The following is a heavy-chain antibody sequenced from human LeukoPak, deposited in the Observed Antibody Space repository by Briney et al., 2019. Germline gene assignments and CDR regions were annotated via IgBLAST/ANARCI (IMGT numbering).Heavy chain of an antibody. J-gene: IGHJ4*02. CDR1: GGSFSGYY. Sequence: SETLSLTCAVYGGSFSGYYWSWIRQPPGKGLEWIGEINHSGSTNYNPSLKSRVTISVDTSKNQFSLKLGSVTAADTAVYYCARWDDGLDYWGQGTLVTVSS. CDR3: ARWDDGLDY. V-gene: IGHV4-34*01. CDR2: INHSGST. D-gene: IGHD1-26*01.